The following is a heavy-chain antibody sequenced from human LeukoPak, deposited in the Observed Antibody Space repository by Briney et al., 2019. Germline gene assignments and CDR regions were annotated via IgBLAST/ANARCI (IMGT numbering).Heavy chain of an antibody. CDR3: ATGRYSSGWYGDVGYYYGMDV. CDR2: FDPEDGET. V-gene: IGHV1-24*01. CDR1: GYTLTELS. J-gene: IGHJ6*02. Sequence: ASVKVPCKVSGYTLTELSMHWVRQAPGKGLEWMGGFDPEDGETIYAQKFQGRVTMTEDTSTDTAYMELSSLRSEDTAVYYCATGRYSSGWYGDVGYYYGMDVWGQGTTVTVSS. D-gene: IGHD6-19*01.